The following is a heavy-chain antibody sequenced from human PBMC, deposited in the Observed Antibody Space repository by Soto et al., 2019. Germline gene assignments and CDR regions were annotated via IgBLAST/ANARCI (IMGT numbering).Heavy chain of an antibody. D-gene: IGHD3-22*01. J-gene: IGHJ6*02. Sequence: GGSLRLSCAASGFTFSSYAMSWVRQAPGKGLEWVSAISGSGGSTYYADPVKGRFTISRDNSKNTLYLQMNSLRAEDTAVYYCAKSYRYYDSSGYDYGMDVWGQGTTVTVSS. CDR3: AKSYRYYDSSGYDYGMDV. V-gene: IGHV3-23*01. CDR1: GFTFSSYA. CDR2: ISGSGGST.